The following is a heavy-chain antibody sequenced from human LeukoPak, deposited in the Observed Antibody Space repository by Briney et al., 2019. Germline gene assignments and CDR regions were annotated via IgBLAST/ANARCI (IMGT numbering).Heavy chain of an antibody. J-gene: IGHJ4*02. CDR3: VRDREGYNY. V-gene: IGHV3-74*03. CDR1: GFSFSSYW. CDR2: IDRDGSST. Sequence: PGGSLILSCAASGFSFSSYWMHWVRQAPGKGLVWVSRIDRDGSSTTYADSVKGRFSISRDNAKNTLYLQMNSLRVEDTAVYYCVRDREGYNYWGQGTLVTVSS. D-gene: IGHD1-1*01.